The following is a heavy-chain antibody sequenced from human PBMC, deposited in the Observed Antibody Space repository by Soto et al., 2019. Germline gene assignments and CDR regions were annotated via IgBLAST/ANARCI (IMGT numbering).Heavy chain of an antibody. CDR1: GFTFSSYW. J-gene: IGHJ4*02. CDR3: AGDGSSSFFDY. CDR2: IKQDGSEK. V-gene: IGHV3-7*03. Sequence: PGGSLRLSCAASGFTFSSYWMSWVRQAPGKGLEWVANIKQDGSEKYYVDSVKGRFTISRDNAKNSLYLQMNSLRAEDTAVYYCAGDGSSSFFDYWGQGTLVTVSS. D-gene: IGHD6-6*01.